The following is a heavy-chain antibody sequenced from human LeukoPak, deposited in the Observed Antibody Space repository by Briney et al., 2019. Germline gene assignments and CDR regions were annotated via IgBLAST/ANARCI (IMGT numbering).Heavy chain of an antibody. CDR1: GFTFSSYW. CDR3: ARGHLSSWYDYFDY. CDR2: IKQDGSEK. V-gene: IGHV3-7*01. D-gene: IGHD6-13*01. J-gene: IGHJ4*02. Sequence: QTGGSLRLSCAASGFTFSSYWMSWVRQAPGKGLEWVANIKQDGSEKYYVDSVKGRFTISRDNAKNSVYLQMNSLRAEDTAVYYCARGHLSSWYDYFDYWGQGTLVTVSS.